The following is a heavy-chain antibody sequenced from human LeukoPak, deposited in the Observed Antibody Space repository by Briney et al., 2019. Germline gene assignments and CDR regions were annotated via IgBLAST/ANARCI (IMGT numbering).Heavy chain of an antibody. V-gene: IGHV3-23*01. CDR1: GFTFSSYA. D-gene: IGHD5-12*01. Sequence: GLSLRLSCAASGFTFSSYAMSWVRQAPGKGLEWVSSISGCGAVTYYADSVKGRFTISRDNSKNTVYLQMNSLRAEDTAVYYCAKEPRVATIEIFDYWGQGTLVTVSS. CDR3: AKEPRVATIEIFDY. J-gene: IGHJ4*02. CDR2: ISGCGAVT.